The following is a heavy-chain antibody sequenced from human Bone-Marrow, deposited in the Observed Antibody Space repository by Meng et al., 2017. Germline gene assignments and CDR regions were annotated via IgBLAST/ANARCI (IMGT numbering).Heavy chain of an antibody. J-gene: IGHJ3*02. CDR3: AGGDYYSRLTFHDAFDI. Sequence: LRPSCTVSGGSISSYYWSWIRHPPGKGLEWIGYIYYSGSTNYNPSLKSRVTISVNTSKNQLSLKLSSVTAADTAVDYCAGGDYYSRLTFHDAFDIWGQGTMVTVSS. D-gene: IGHD3-22*01. CDR2: IYYSGST. V-gene: IGHV4-59*01. CDR1: GGSISSYY.